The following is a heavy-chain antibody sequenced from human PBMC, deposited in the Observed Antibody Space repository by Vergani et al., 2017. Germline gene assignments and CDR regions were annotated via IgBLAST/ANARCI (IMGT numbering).Heavy chain of an antibody. CDR1: GFTFSSYA. D-gene: IGHD2-8*01. J-gene: IGHJ4*02. V-gene: IGHV3-23*04. CDR2: ISGSGGST. Sequence: VQLVESGGGVVQPGRSLRLSCAASGFTFSSYAMSWVRQAPGKGLEWVSAISGSGGSTYYADSVKGRFTISRDNSKNTLYLQMNSLRAEDTAVYYCAKPPTPYCTNGVCWGQGTLVTVSS. CDR3: AKPPTPYCTNGVC.